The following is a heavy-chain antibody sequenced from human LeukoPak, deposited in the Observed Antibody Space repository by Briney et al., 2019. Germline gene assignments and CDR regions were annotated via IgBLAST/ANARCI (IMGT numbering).Heavy chain of an antibody. V-gene: IGHV4-59*08. Sequence: SETLSLTCTVSGGSISSFHWSWLRQPPGKGLEWNGYIYFRGNTNYSPSLESRVAISVDTSKNQFSLKLSSVTAADTAVYYCARHGYGDYRNFDYWGQGTPVTVSS. CDR2: IYFRGNT. D-gene: IGHD4-17*01. CDR3: ARHGYGDYRNFDY. J-gene: IGHJ4*02. CDR1: GGSISSFH.